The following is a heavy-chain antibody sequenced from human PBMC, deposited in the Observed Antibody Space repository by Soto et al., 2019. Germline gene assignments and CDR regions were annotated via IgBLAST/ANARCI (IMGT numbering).Heavy chain of an antibody. V-gene: IGHV1-69*13. J-gene: IGHJ5*01. CDR1: GGTFGNLG. Sequence: GASVKVSCKASGGTFGNLGISWLRQAPGQGLEWTGGTIPIFDTPHYAEKFRDRLTITADATSTAYMELTSLSSEDTATYYCARDREDGSGTKYNWFDSWGQGTLVTVSS. CDR2: TIPIFDTP. D-gene: IGHD3-10*01. CDR3: ARDREDGSGTKYNWFDS.